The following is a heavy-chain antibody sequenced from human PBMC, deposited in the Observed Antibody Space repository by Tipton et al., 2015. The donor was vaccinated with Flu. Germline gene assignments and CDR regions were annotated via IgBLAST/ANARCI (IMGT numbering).Heavy chain of an antibody. CDR2: ISGSGGST. V-gene: IGHV3-23*01. J-gene: IGHJ4*02. CDR3: AKAYYDFWRTSLKD. D-gene: IGHD3-3*01. Sequence: SLRLSCAASGFTFSSYAMSWVRQAPGKGLEWVSAISGSGGSTYYADSVKGRFTISRDNSKNTLYLQMNSLRAEDTAVYYCAKAYYDFWRTSLKDWGQGTLVTVSS. CDR1: GFTFSSYA.